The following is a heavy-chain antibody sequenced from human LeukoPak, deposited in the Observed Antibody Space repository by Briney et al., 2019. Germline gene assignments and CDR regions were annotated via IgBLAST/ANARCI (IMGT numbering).Heavy chain of an antibody. CDR1: GFTFSDSA. V-gene: IGHV3-21*01. CDR2: ISSSSSYI. D-gene: IGHD6-13*01. J-gene: IGHJ4*02. Sequence: PGGSLRLSCAASGFTFSDSAMNWVRQAPGKGLEWVSSISSSSSYIYYADSVKGRFTISRDNAKNSLYLQMNSLRAEDTAVYYCARDSSDGSSWYYFDYWGQGTLVTVSS. CDR3: ARDSSDGSSWYYFDY.